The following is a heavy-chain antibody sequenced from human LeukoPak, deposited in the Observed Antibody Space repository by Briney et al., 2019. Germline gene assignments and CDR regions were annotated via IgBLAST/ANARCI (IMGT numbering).Heavy chain of an antibody. Sequence: GGSLRLSCAASGFTFSSYSMNWVRQAPGKGLEWVSYISSSSSTIYYADSVKGRFTISRDNAKNSLYLQMNSLRAEDTAVYYCAREVRVAAAGTGHYYYMDVWGKGTTVPVSS. J-gene: IGHJ6*03. CDR2: ISSSSSTI. D-gene: IGHD6-13*01. CDR1: GFTFSSYS. CDR3: AREVRVAAAGTGHYYYMDV. V-gene: IGHV3-48*01.